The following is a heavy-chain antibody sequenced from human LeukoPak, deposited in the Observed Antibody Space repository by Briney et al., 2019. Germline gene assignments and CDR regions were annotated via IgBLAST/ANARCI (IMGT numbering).Heavy chain of an antibody. D-gene: IGHD6-19*01. V-gene: IGHV4-4*02. CDR3: ATRGLWYSSGWYSDY. CDR1: GGSISSSNW. J-gene: IGHJ4*02. CDR2: INHSGST. Sequence: SETLSLTCAVSGGSISSSNWWSWIRQPPGKGLEWIGEINHSGSTNYNPSLKSRVTISVDTSKNQFSLKLSSVTAADAAVYYCATRGLWYSSGWYSDYWGQGTLVTVSS.